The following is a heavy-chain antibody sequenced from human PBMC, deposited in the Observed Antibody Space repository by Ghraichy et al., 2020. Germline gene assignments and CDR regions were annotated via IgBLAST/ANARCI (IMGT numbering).Heavy chain of an antibody. CDR3: ATDWIAGTSGLAPWFDP. CDR2: FDPEDGET. CDR1: GYTLTELS. V-gene: IGHV1-24*01. J-gene: IGHJ5*02. D-gene: IGHD6-13*01. Sequence: ASVKVSCKVSGYTLTELSMHWVRQAPGKGLEWMGGFDPEDGETIYAQKFQGRVTMTEDTSTDTAYMELSSLRSEDTAVYYCATDWIAGTSGLAPWFDPWGQGTLVTVSS.